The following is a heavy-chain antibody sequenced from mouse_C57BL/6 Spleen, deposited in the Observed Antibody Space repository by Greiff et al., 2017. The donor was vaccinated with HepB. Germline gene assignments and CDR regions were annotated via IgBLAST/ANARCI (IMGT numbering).Heavy chain of an antibody. CDR1: GYTFTSYW. CDR3: ARDSSGPYYAMDY. Sequence: QVQLQQPGAELVRPGSSVKLSCKASGYTFTSYWMHWVKQRPIQGLEWIGNIDPSDSETHYNQKFKDKATLTVDKSSSTAYMQLSSLTSEDSAVYYCARDSSGPYYAMDYWGQGTSVTDSS. D-gene: IGHD3-2*02. CDR2: IDPSDSET. J-gene: IGHJ4*01. V-gene: IGHV1-52*01.